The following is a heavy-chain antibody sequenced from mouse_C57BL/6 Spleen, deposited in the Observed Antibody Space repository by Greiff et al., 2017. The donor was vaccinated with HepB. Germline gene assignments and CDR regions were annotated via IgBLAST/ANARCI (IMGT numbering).Heavy chain of an antibody. Sequence: QVQLQQPGAELVKPGASVKLSCKASGYTFTSYWMHWVKQRPGQGLEWIGMIHPNSGSTNYNEKFKSKATLTVDKTSSTAYMQLSSLTSEDSAVYYCARWDYYGSSKGGFDYWGQGTTLTVSS. J-gene: IGHJ2*01. CDR2: IHPNSGST. CDR3: ARWDYYGSSKGGFDY. D-gene: IGHD1-1*01. CDR1: GYTFTSYW. V-gene: IGHV1-64*01.